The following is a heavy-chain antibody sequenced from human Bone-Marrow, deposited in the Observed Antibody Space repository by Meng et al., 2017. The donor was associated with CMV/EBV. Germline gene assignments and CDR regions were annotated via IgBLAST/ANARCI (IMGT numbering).Heavy chain of an antibody. CDR2: IIPIFGTA. CDR1: GGTFSSYA. V-gene: IGHV1-69*05. CDR3: ARVGGYSSSWYDRHYYYGMDV. D-gene: IGHD6-13*01. Sequence: SVKVSCKASGGTFSSYAISWVRQAPGQGLEWMGGIIPIFGTANYAQKFQGRVTITTDESTSTAYMELSSLRSEDTAVYYCARVGGYSSSWYDRHYYYGMDVWGQGTTVTVSS. J-gene: IGHJ6*02.